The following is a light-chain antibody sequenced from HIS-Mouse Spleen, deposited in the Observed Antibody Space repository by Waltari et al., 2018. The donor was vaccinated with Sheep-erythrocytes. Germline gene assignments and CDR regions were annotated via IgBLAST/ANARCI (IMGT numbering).Light chain of an antibody. CDR2: EGS. CDR3: CSYAGSSTWV. J-gene: IGLJ3*02. CDR1: SSDVGSYNL. V-gene: IGLV2-23*01. Sequence: QSALTQPASVSGSPGQSITISCTGTSSDVGSYNLFSWYQQHPVKAPKLMIYEGSKRPSGVSNRFSGSKSGNTASLTISGLQAEDEADYYCCSYAGSSTWVFGGGTKLTVL.